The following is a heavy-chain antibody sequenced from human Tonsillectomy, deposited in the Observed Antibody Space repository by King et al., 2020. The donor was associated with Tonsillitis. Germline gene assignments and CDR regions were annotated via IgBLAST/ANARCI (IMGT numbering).Heavy chain of an antibody. CDR2: IWYDGSKK. Sequence: VQLVESGGGVVQPGGSLRLSCAASGFTFNSYGMHWVRQAPGKGLEWVAVIWYDGSKKFYADSVKGRFTISRDNSKNTLYLQMNSLRAEDTAVYYCAGWDRAAAGEDYHYYMDGWGKGTTVTVSS. V-gene: IGHV3-33*01. J-gene: IGHJ6*03. CDR3: AGWDRAAAGEDYHYYMDG. D-gene: IGHD6-13*01. CDR1: GFTFNSYG.